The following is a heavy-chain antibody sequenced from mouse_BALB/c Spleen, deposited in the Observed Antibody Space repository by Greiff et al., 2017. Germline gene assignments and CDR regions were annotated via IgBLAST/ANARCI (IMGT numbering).Heavy chain of an antibody. J-gene: IGHJ2*01. V-gene: IGHV14-3*02. Sequence: VQLKESGAELVKPGASVKLSCTASGFNIKDTYMHWVKQRPEQGLEWIGRIDPANGNTKYDPKFQGKATITADTSSNTAYLQLSSLTSEDTAVYYCARSDSLDYWGQGTTLTVSS. CDR2: IDPANGNT. CDR3: ARSDSLDY. CDR1: GFNIKDTY.